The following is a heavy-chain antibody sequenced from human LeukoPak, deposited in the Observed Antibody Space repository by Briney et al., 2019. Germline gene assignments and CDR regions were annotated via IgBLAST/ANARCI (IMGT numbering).Heavy chain of an antibody. D-gene: IGHD2-15*01. CDR3: ARDGVCCSGGSCYSEYYFDY. Sequence: PSETLSLTCTVSGGSISSYYWSWIRQPAGKGLEWIGRIYTSGSTNYNPSLKSRVTMSVDTSKNQFSLKLSSVTAADTAVYYCARDGVCCSGGSCYSEYYFDYWGQGTLVTVSS. J-gene: IGHJ4*02. CDR2: IYTSGST. CDR1: GGSISSYY. V-gene: IGHV4-4*07.